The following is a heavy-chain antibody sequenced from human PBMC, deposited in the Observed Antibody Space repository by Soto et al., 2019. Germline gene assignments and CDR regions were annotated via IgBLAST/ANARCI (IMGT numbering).Heavy chain of an antibody. Sequence: GGSLRLSCAASGFTFSSYDMHWVRQATGKGLEWVSAIGTAGDTYYPGSVKGRFTISRENAKNSLYLQMNSLRAGDTAVYYCERGVYSLNTDLDYMDVWGKGTTVTVSS. D-gene: IGHD4-4*01. J-gene: IGHJ6*03. CDR3: ERGVYSLNTDLDYMDV. CDR2: IGTAGDT. CDR1: GFTFSSYD. V-gene: IGHV3-13*01.